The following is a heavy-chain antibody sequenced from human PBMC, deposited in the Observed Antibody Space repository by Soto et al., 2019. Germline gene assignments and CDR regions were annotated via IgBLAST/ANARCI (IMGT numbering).Heavy chain of an antibody. D-gene: IGHD2-2*01. CDR2: IWYDGSNK. CDR1: GFTFSSYG. V-gene: IGHV3-33*01. J-gene: IGHJ6*02. Sequence: PGGSLRLSCAPSGFTFSSYGMHWARQAPGKGLEWVAVIWYDGSNKVYADSVKGRFTISRDNSKNTLYLQMNSLRAEDTAAYYCARDYCSSTSCRLGMDVWGQGTTVTVSS. CDR3: ARDYCSSTSCRLGMDV.